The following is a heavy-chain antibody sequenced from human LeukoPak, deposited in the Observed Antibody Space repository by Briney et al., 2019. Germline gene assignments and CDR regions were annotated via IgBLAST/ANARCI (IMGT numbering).Heavy chain of an antibody. V-gene: IGHV4-4*07. D-gene: IGHD4-23*01. CDR3: AREATMVVTVFDY. CDR1: GGSISSHS. CDR2: IHTSGST. Sequence: SETLSLTCTVSGGSISSHSWSWIRLPAGKGLEWIGRIHTSGSTNSNPSLKSRVTISVDTSKNQFSLKLSSVTAADTAVYYCAREATMVVTVFDYWGQGTLVTVSS. J-gene: IGHJ4*02.